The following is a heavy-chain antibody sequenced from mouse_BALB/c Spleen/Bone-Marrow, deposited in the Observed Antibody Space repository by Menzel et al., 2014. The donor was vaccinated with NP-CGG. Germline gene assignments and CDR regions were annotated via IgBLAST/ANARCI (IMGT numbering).Heavy chain of an antibody. D-gene: IGHD6-5*01. CDR3: GRGAYGLFDY. CDR2: FHPYDDET. V-gene: IGHV1-47*01. CDR1: GYPFTTYP. Sequence: QVQLQQSGAALVRPGASVKMSCKAFGYPFTTYPIEWMRQNHGKGLEWIGNFHPYDDETKYNEQFKGKANLTVDKSSTTVYLELSRLTSDDSAIYYCGRGAYGLFDYWGQGTTLTVSS. J-gene: IGHJ2*01.